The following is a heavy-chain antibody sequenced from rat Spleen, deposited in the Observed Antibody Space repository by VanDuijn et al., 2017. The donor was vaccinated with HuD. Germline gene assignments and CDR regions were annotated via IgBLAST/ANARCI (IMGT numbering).Heavy chain of an antibody. Sequence: EVQLVESGGGLVQPGRSLKLSCAASGFTFSNYYMAWVRQAPGKGLEWVSSISNDGGTTYYPDSVKGRFTFSRDNARNTLYLQMDSLRSEDTATYYCARQDYVYYRYWGQGVMVTVSS. CDR2: ISNDGGTT. CDR3: ARQDYVYYRY. CDR1: GFTFSNYY. D-gene: IGHD1-6*01. J-gene: IGHJ2*01. V-gene: IGHV5S23*01.